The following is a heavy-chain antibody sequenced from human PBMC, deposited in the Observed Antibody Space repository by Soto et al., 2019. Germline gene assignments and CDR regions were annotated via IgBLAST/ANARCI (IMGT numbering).Heavy chain of an antibody. D-gene: IGHD2-21*02. V-gene: IGHV3-15*01. CDR3: TTEIVVVTFSGWFEP. CDR1: GFTFRNAW. J-gene: IGHJ5*02. Sequence: EVQLVESGGGLVKPGGSLRLSCAASGFTFRNAWMSWVRQAPGKGLEWVGRIKSKTDGGTTDYAAPVKGRFNISRDDAKNTLYLQMNSLRTEDTAVYYCTTEIVVVTFSGWFEPRGQGTLVTVSS. CDR2: IKSKTDGGTT.